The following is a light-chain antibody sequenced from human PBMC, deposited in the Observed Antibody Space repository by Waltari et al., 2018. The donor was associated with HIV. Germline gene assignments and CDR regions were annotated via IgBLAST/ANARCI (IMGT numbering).Light chain of an antibody. Sequence: QSALTQPASVSGSPGQSITISCPGTSRDVGGYNYVSWYQKHPGKAPKLMIYEVSNRPSGVSNRFSGSKSGNTASLTISGLQAEDEADYYCSSYTSSSTQVFGGGTKVTVL. V-gene: IGLV2-14*03. CDR3: SSYTSSSTQV. CDR2: EVS. J-gene: IGLJ3*02. CDR1: SRDVGGYNY.